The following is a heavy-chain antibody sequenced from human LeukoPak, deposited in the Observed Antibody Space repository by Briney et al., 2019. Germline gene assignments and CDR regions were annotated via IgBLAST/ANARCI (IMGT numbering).Heavy chain of an antibody. J-gene: IGHJ3*02. V-gene: IGHV4-61*02. D-gene: IGHD3-10*01. CDR1: GGSISSGSYY. CDR2: IYTSGST. Sequence: PSQTLSLTCTVSGGSISSGSYYWSWIRQPAGKGLEWIGRIYTSGSTNYNPPLKSRVTISVDTSKNQFSLKLSSVTAADTAVYYCARDRGEWFGELSVDIWGQGTMVTVSS. CDR3: ARDRGEWFGELSVDI.